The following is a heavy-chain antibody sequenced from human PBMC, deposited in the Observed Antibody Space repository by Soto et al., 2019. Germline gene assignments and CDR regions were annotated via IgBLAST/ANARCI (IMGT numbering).Heavy chain of an antibody. CDR2: INPSGGST. CDR3: ARDRGGIVVVPAAKYNWFDP. D-gene: IGHD2-2*01. J-gene: IGHJ5*02. Sequence: QVQLVQSGAEVKKPGASVKVSCKASGYTFTSYYKHWVRQAPGQGLEWMGIINPSGGSTSYAQKFQGRVTMTRDTSTSTVYMELSSLRSEDTAVYYCARDRGGIVVVPAAKYNWFDPWGQGTLVTVSS. CDR1: GYTFTSYY. V-gene: IGHV1-46*03.